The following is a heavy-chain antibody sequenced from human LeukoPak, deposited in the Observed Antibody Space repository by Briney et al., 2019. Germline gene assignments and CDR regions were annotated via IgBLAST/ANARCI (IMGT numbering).Heavy chain of an antibody. Sequence: GGSLRLSCTASGFSFSSYRMNWIRQAPGKGLEWVSSISRSSTYIYYADSVKGRFTISRDNAKNSLFLQMNSLRAEDTAVYYCASRRTAYCGGDCPEGYWGQGTLVTVSS. CDR2: ISRSSTYI. CDR1: GFSFSSYR. D-gene: IGHD2-21*02. J-gene: IGHJ4*02. CDR3: ASRRTAYCGGDCPEGY. V-gene: IGHV3-21*01.